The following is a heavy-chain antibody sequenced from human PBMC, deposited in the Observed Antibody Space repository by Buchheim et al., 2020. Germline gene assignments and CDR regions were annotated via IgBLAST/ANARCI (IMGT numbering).Heavy chain of an antibody. CDR2: ISYDGYNI. CDR1: GFTFSTFG. CDR3: AKAARQSADYWYFDL. V-gene: IGHV3-30*18. D-gene: IGHD4-11*01. J-gene: IGHJ2*01. Sequence: QVHLVESGGGVVQPGRSLRLSCAASGFTFSTFGMHWVRQAPGKGLEWVAVISYDGYNIYYADSLKGRFTISRDNSKNTLYVQMNSLRTEDTAIYYCAKAARQSADYWYFDLWGRGTL.